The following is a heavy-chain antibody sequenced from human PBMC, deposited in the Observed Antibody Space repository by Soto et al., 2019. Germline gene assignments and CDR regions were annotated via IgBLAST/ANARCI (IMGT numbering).Heavy chain of an antibody. J-gene: IGHJ5*02. V-gene: IGHV4-31*03. CDR2: IYYSGST. CDR3: ARLTPYYDILTGYSPNWFDP. Sequence: SETLSLTCTVSGGSISSGGYYWSWIRQHPGKGLEWIGYIYYSGSTYYNPSLKSRVTISVDTSKNQFSLKLSSVTAADTAVYYCARLTPYYDILTGYSPNWFDPWGQGTLVTVSS. D-gene: IGHD3-9*01. CDR1: GGSISSGGYY.